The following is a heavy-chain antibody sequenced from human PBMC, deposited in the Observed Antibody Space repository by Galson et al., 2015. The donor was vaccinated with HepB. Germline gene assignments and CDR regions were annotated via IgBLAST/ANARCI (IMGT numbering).Heavy chain of an antibody. CDR2: ISTSGST. CDR3: ARDLSYGGNPMVFDY. J-gene: IGHJ4*02. D-gene: IGHD4-23*01. V-gene: IGHV4-4*07. Sequence: SETLSLTCTVSGGSISTYYWSWIRQPAGKGLEWIGRISTSGSTNYNPSLKSRVTMSVDTSKNQFSLKLSSVTAADTAVYYCARDLSYGGNPMVFDYWGQGTLVTVSS. CDR1: GGSISTYY.